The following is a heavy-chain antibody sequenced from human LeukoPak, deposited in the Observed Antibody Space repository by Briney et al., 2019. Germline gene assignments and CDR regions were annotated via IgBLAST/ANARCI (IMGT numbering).Heavy chain of an antibody. D-gene: IGHD3-3*01. Sequence: ASVKVSCKASGYTFTSYYMHWVRQAPGQGLEWMGWISAYNGNTNYAQKLQGRVTMTTDTSTSTAYMELRSLRSDDTAVYYCASSVDYDFWSGLNDWGQGTLVTVSS. CDR2: ISAYNGNT. V-gene: IGHV1-18*04. CDR1: GYTFTSYY. J-gene: IGHJ4*02. CDR3: ASSVDYDFWSGLND.